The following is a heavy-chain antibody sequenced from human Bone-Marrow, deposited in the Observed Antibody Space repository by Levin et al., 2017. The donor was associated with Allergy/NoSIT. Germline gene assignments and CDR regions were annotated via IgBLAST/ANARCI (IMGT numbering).Heavy chain of an antibody. CDR1: GYTFIDFH. CDR2: TNPKNGVT. Sequence: NAGGSLRLSCKASGYTFIDFHIHWVRHAPGEGLEWMGRTNPKNGVTNYAQRFQGRVAMTRDTSISTVYMEVSRLTSDDTAMYYCARVKSTLSTWMDEHFDYWGQGTLVTVSS. V-gene: IGHV1-2*06. J-gene: IGHJ4*02. CDR3: ARVKSTLSTWMDEHFDY. D-gene: IGHD5/OR15-5a*01.